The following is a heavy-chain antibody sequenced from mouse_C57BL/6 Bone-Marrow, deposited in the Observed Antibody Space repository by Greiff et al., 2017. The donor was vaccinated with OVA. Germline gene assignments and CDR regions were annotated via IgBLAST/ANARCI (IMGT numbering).Heavy chain of an antibody. J-gene: IGHJ4*01. CDR3: ARGNGSVAPYYYAMDY. CDR1: GYTFTTYP. Sequence: QVQLQQSGAELVKPGASVKMSCKASGYTFTTYPIEWMKQNHGKSLEWIGNFHPYNDDTKYNEKFKGKATLTVEKSSSTVYLELSRLTSDDSAVYYCARGNGSVAPYYYAMDYWGQGTSVTVSS. D-gene: IGHD1-1*01. V-gene: IGHV1-47*01. CDR2: FHPYNDDT.